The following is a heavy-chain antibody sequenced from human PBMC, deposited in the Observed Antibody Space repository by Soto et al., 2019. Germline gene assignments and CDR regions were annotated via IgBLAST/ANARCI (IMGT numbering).Heavy chain of an antibody. V-gene: IGHV3-66*01. CDR1: GFTVSSDY. Sequence: LRLSCAASGFTVSSDYWSWVRQVPGKGLEWVSIFYSGGRTYYADSVKGRFTISRDNSKNTLYLQMNSPRAEDTAVYYCAKDSGYQSFDYWGQGTLVTVSS. CDR3: AKDSGYQSFDY. J-gene: IGHJ4*02. D-gene: IGHD3-22*01. CDR2: FYSGGRT.